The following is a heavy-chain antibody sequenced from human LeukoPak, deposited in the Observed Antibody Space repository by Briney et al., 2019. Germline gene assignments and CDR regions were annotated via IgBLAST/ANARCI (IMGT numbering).Heavy chain of an antibody. CDR3: ARGRSYYDSRELDY. D-gene: IGHD3-22*01. J-gene: IGHJ4*02. CDR2: INPNSGGT. V-gene: IGHV1-2*02. CDR1: GYTFTGYY. Sequence: GASVKVSRTASGYTFTGYYMHWVRQAPGQGLEWMGWINPNSGGTNYAQKFQGRVTMTRDTSISTAYMELSRLRSDDTAVYYCARGRSYYDSRELDYWGQGTLVTVSS.